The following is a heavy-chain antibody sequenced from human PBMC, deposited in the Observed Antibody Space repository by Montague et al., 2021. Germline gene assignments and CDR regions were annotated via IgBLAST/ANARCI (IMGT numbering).Heavy chain of an antibody. CDR2: ITLDGSST. CDR3: ARNLASAAPGAFDI. J-gene: IGHJ3*02. Sequence: SLRLSCAASEFSFSSYWMHWARQAPGKGLLWVSRITLDGSSTTFADSVKGRFTTSGDNAKATLYLQMNSLRVEDTAVYYCARNLASAAPGAFDIWGQGTMVTVSS. CDR1: EFSFSSYW. D-gene: IGHD6-13*01. V-gene: IGHV3-74*01.